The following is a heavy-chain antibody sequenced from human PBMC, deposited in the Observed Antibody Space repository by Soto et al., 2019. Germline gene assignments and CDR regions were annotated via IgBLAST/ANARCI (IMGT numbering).Heavy chain of an antibody. CDR1: GFTFSRYW. Sequence: EVQLVESGGGLVLPGGSLRLSCAASGFTFSRYWMHWVRQAPGKGLVWVSRISSYVSDTHYADSVKGRFTISRDNAKNTRYLQMNSLRADDTAVYYCASNYAYAEGYYWYGIDVWGQGTTVTVSS. CDR3: ASNYAYAEGYYWYGIDV. J-gene: IGHJ6*02. V-gene: IGHV3-74*01. CDR2: ISSYVSDT. D-gene: IGHD3-16*01.